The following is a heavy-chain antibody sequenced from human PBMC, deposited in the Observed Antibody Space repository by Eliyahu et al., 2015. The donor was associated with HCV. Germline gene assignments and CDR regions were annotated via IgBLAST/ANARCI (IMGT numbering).Heavy chain of an antibody. J-gene: IGHJ4*02. CDR3: GRGHYDTSGYYAPDY. CDR1: GDSITXGGYF. Sequence: QVQLQESGPRLVKPSQTVSLTCAVSGDSITXGGYFWSWIRQSPGKGLEWLGYIYNTGSTYYNPSLQRRISIAIDTTKNQFSLRLASVTAADTAVYFCGRGHYDTSGYYAPDYGGQGSLVTVSS. D-gene: IGHD3-22*01. CDR2: IYNTGST. V-gene: IGHV4-30-4*08.